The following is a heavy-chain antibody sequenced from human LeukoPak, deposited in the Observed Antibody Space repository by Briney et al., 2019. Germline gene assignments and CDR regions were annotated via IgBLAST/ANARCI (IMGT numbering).Heavy chain of an antibody. Sequence: GGSLRLSCAASGFTFDDYGMHWVRQAPGKGLEWVAVISYDGSNKYYADSVRGRFTISRDNSKNTLYLQMNSLRAEDTAVYYCAKVGSPGWFDPWGQGTLVTVSS. CDR1: GFTFDDYG. D-gene: IGHD6-25*01. CDR2: ISYDGSNK. CDR3: AKVGSPGWFDP. J-gene: IGHJ5*02. V-gene: IGHV3-30*18.